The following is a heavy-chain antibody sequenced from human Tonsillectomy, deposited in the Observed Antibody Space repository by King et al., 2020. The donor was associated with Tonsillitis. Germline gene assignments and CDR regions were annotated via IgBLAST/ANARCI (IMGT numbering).Heavy chain of an antibody. CDR1: GGSISSSNW. CDR3: ERSGGDYYGSGSHYNFFAY. CDR2: IHHSGST. D-gene: IGHD3-10*01. V-gene: IGHV4-4*02. Sequence: QLQESGPGLVKPSGTLSLTCAVSGGSISSSNWWNWVRQPPGKGLEWIGEIHHSGSTNYNPSLKSRVTISVDKSKNQFSLKLSSVTAADTAVYYCERSGGDYYGSGSHYNFFAYWGQGTLVTVSS. J-gene: IGHJ4*02.